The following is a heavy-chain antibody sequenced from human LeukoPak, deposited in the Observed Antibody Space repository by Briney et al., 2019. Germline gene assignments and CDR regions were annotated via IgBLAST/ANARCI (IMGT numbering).Heavy chain of an antibody. CDR1: GYTFIDYY. J-gene: IGHJ3*02. CDR2: INPNSGGT. CDR3: ARDHRYYYDSSGYYWDAFDI. D-gene: IGHD3-22*01. Sequence: ASVKVSCKASGYTFIDYYIHWVRQAPGEGLEWMGWINPNSGGTNYAQKFQGRVTMTRDTSISTAYMELSRLRSDDTAVYYCARDHRYYYDSSGYYWDAFDIWGQGTMVTVSS. V-gene: IGHV1-2*02.